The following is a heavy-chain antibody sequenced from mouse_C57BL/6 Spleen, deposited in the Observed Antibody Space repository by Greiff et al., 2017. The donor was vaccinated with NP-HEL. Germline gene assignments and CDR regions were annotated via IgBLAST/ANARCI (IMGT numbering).Heavy chain of an antibody. D-gene: IGHD1-1*01. Sequence: QVQLQQPGAELVKPGASVKLSCKASGYTFTSYWMHWVKQRPGQGLEWIGMIHPNSGSTNSNEQFKSTATLTVDQSSSPAYMPLSSPTSEDSAVYYGAEDDYGKPWLAYWGQGTLVTVSA. CDR3: AEDDYGKPWLAY. CDR2: IHPNSGST. J-gene: IGHJ3*01. CDR1: GYTFTSYW. V-gene: IGHV1-64*01.